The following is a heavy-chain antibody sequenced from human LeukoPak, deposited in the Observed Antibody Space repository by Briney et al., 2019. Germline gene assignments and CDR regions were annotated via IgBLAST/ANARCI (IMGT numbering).Heavy chain of an antibody. CDR3: ARDGDDDAFDI. D-gene: IGHD7-27*01. CDR2: ISSNGGST. Sequence: GGSLRLSCAASGFTFSSYAMHWVRQAPGKGLEYVSAISSNGGSTYYANSVKGRSTISRDNSKNTLYLQMGSLRAEDMAVYYCARDGDDDAFDIWGQGTMVTVSS. V-gene: IGHV3-64*01. J-gene: IGHJ3*02. CDR1: GFTFSSYA.